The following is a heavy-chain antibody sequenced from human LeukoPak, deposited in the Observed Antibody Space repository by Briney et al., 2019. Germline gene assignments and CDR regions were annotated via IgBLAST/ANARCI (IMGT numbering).Heavy chain of an antibody. Sequence: SETLSLTCAVSGGSISSGGYSWSWIRQPPGKGLEWIGYIYHSGSTSYNPSLKSRVTISVDKSKNQFSLKLSSVIAADTAVYYCARRIVVVAWGYFDYWGRGALVTVSS. J-gene: IGHJ4*02. CDR3: ARRIVVVAWGYFDY. D-gene: IGHD3-22*01. V-gene: IGHV4-30-2*01. CDR2: IYHSGST. CDR1: GGSISSGGYS.